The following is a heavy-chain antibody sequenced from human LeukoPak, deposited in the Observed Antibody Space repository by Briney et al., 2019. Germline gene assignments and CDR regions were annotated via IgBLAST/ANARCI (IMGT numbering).Heavy chain of an antibody. D-gene: IGHD3-10*01. CDR1: GYTFTGYY. Sequence: ASVRVSCKASGYTFTGYYMHWVRQAPGQGLEWMGWIDPNSGGTNYAQKFQGRVTMTRDTSISTAYMVLNRLRSDDTAVYYCSRHRGLLWSATWGQGTLVTVSS. J-gene: IGHJ5*02. V-gene: IGHV1-2*02. CDR2: IDPNSGGT. CDR3: SRHRGLLWSAT.